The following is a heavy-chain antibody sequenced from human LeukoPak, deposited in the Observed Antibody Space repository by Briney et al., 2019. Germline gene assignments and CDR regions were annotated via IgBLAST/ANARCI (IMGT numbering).Heavy chain of an antibody. CDR2: ISGSGGST. Sequence: GGSLRLSCAASGFTFSSYAMGWVRQAPGKGLEWVSAISGSGGSTYYADSVKGRFTISRDNSKNTLYLQMNSLRAEDTAVYYCAKDGAAQGINDYWGQGTLVTVSS. J-gene: IGHJ4*02. V-gene: IGHV3-23*01. CDR1: GFTFSSYA. CDR3: AKDGAAQGINDY. D-gene: IGHD6-6*01.